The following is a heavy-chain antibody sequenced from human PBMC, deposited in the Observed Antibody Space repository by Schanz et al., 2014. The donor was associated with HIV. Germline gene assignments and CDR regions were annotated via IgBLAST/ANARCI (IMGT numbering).Heavy chain of an antibody. CDR2: ISSSSSYI. J-gene: IGHJ6*02. CDR3: VRVRSPRVKIVVVMDYYYYAMDV. D-gene: IGHD3-22*01. CDR1: GISLTNNA. Sequence: EVQQVLESGGGLVQPGGSLRLSCAASGISLTNNAMTWVRQAPGKGLEWVSSISSSSSYIYYADSMKGRFTISRDNAKNSLYLQMNSLRAEDTAVYYCVRVRSPRVKIVVVMDYYYYAMDVWGQGTTVTVSS. V-gene: IGHV3-21*01.